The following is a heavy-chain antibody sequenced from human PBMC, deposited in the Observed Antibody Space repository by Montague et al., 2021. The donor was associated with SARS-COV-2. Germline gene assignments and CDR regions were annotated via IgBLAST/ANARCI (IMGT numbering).Heavy chain of an antibody. CDR2: IYYSGNT. Sequence: SETLSLTCTVSGGSISSYNWSWIRQPPGKGLECIGYIYYSGNTNYNPSLKSRVTISVDASKSQFSLKLSSVTAADTAVYYCAGLQGDGSLYGMDVWGQGTLVTVSS. J-gene: IGHJ6*02. CDR3: AGLQGDGSLYGMDV. CDR1: GGSISSYN. V-gene: IGHV4-59*01. D-gene: IGHD5-24*01.